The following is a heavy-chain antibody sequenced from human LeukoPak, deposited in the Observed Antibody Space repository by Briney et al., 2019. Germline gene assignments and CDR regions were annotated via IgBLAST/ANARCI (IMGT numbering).Heavy chain of an antibody. D-gene: IGHD3-16*01. CDR1: GGTFSSYA. V-gene: IGHV1-69*04. J-gene: IGHJ4*02. CDR2: IIPIFGIA. CDR3: ARESGGISPNFDY. Sequence: SVTVSCKASGGTFSSYAISWVRHAPGQGLEWKGRIIPIFGIANYAQKFQGRVTITADKSTSTAYMELSSLRSEDTAVYYCARESGGISPNFDYWGQGTLVTVSS.